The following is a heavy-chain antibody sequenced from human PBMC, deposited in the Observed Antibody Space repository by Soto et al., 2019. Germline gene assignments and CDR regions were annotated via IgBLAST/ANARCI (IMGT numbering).Heavy chain of an antibody. J-gene: IGHJ4*02. CDR3: SDWRAGGPVNLDH. CDR2: IDVLNGA. V-gene: IGHV3-23*05. Sequence: GGSLRLSCVVSGFSLTQYAIAWVRQAPGKGLECISTIDVLNGAWYSDSVRGRLAISRDVSRNTVYLQMGSLRVEDTAIYFCSDWRAGGPVNLDHWGPGTVVTVSS. CDR1: GFSLTQYA. D-gene: IGHD2-15*01.